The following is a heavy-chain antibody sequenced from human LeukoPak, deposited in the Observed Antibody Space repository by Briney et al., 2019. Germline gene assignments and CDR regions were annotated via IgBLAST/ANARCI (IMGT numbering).Heavy chain of an antibody. CDR3: ASSARPWHWFDP. D-gene: IGHD5-24*01. J-gene: IGHJ5*02. CDR1: GYSISSGYY. Sequence: SETLSLTCTVSGYSISSGYYWGWIRQPPGKGLEWIGSIHHSGGTYYNPSLMSRVTISVDTSKNQFSLKLSSVTAADTAVYYCASSARPWHWFDPWGQGTLVTVSS. V-gene: IGHV4-38-2*02. CDR2: IHHSGGT.